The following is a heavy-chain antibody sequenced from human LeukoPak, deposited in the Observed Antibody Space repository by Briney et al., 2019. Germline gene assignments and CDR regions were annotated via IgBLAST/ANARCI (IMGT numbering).Heavy chain of an antibody. Sequence: SDTLSLTCTVSGGSMSNGGHMWAWIRQAPGKGLEWIGSIYYTGKTYSDPSLKSRVTLSVDTSENHFSLRMSSVTAADTALYYCARVGGIAVAGTPEVDYWGQGTLVTVSS. V-gene: IGHV4-39*02. D-gene: IGHD6-19*01. J-gene: IGHJ4*02. CDR1: GGSMSNGGHM. CDR3: ARVGGIAVAGTPEVDY. CDR2: IYYTGKT.